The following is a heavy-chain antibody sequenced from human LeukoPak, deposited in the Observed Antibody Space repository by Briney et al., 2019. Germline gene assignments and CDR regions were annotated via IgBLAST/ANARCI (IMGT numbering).Heavy chain of an antibody. CDR1: GYTFTNHG. CDR2: ISGYNGNT. J-gene: IGHJ4*02. Sequence: ASVKVSCKTSGYTFTNHGISWVRQAPGQGLEWMGWISGYNGNTNYVQKFRGGITMTTDTSTSTAYLQLRSLSSDDTALYYCARDLSLGRHDDGEPFDSWGQGTLVTVSS. CDR3: ARDLSLGRHDDGEPFDS. D-gene: IGHD4-17*01. V-gene: IGHV1-18*01.